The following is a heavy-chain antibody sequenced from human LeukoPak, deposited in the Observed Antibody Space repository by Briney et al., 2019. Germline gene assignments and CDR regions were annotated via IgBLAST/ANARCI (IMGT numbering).Heavy chain of an antibody. V-gene: IGHV3-9*01. CDR1: GFTFDDYA. Sequence: GGSLRLSCAASGFTFDDYAMHWVRQAPGKGLEWVSGISWNSGSIGYADSGKGRFTISRDNAKNSLYLQMNSLRAEDTALYYCAKEAVAGAIDYWGQGTLVTVS. CDR2: ISWNSGSI. J-gene: IGHJ4*02. D-gene: IGHD6-19*01. CDR3: AKEAVAGAIDY.